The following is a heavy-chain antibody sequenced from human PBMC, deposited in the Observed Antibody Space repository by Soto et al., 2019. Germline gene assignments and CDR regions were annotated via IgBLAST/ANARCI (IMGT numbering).Heavy chain of an antibody. CDR2: VNPILSMS. CDR3: ATSYGSGYRAFDY. Sequence: QVQMVQSGAEVKKPGSSVKVSCKASGGTFSFYTINWVRQAPGLGLEWMGRVNPILSMSNYAQKFQGRVTMTAGKSTSTAYMELRSLRPEHRAFYYCATSYGSGYRAFDYWGQGALVTVSS. V-gene: IGHV1-69*02. CDR1: GGTFSFYT. J-gene: IGHJ4*02. D-gene: IGHD3-10*01.